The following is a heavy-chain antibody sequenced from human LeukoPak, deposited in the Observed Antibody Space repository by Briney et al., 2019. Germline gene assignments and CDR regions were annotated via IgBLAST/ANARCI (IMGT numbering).Heavy chain of an antibody. CDR3: ARRWDYGDYEHAFDI. CDR1: GGSISSGDYY. D-gene: IGHD4-17*01. V-gene: IGHV4-30-4*01. Sequence: SKTLSLTCTVSGGSISSGDYYWSWIRQSPGKGLEWIGYIYYSGSTYYNPSLKSRLTISVDTSKNQFSLKLSSVTAADTAVYYCARRWDYGDYEHAFDIWGQGTMVTVSS. J-gene: IGHJ3*02. CDR2: IYYSGST.